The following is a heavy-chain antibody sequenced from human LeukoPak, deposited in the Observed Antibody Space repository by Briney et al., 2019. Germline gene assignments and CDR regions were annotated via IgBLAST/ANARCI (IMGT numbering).Heavy chain of an antibody. D-gene: IGHD1-1*01. CDR1: GGSISSSSYY. CDR2: IYYSGST. CDR3: ARDIGAWNYYYYYGMDV. J-gene: IGHJ6*02. Sequence: PSETLSLTCTVSGGSISSSSYYWGWIRQPPGKGLEWIGSIYYSGSTYYDPSLKSRVTISVDTSKNQFSLKLSSVTAADTAVYYCARDIGAWNYYYYYGMDVWGQGTTVTVSS. V-gene: IGHV4-39*02.